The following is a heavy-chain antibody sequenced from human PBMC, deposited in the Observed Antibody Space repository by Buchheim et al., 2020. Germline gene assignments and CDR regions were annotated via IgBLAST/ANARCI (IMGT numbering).Heavy chain of an antibody. CDR2: IYYSGST. V-gene: IGHV4-61*01. Sequence: QVQLQESGPGLVKPSETLSLTCTVSGGSVSSGSYYWSWIRQPPGKGLEWIGYIYYSGSTNYNPSLKSRVTISVDTSKNQFSLKLSSVTAADTAVYYCARESSGWYGLFDPWGQGTL. D-gene: IGHD6-19*01. CDR3: ARESSGWYGLFDP. J-gene: IGHJ5*02. CDR1: GGSVSSGSYY.